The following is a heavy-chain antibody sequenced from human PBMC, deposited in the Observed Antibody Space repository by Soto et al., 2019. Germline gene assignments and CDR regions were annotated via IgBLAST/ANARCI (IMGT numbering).Heavy chain of an antibody. D-gene: IGHD2-15*01. CDR3: ARYCSGGSCYEGRSSLFDY. Sequence: QVQLQESGPGLVKPSQTLSLTCTVSGGSISSGDYYWSWIRQPPGKGLEWIGYIYYSGSTYYNPSLKRRVTISVDPSQNQFSLKLSSVTAADTAVYYCARYCSGGSCYEGRSSLFDYWGQGTLVTVSS. CDR2: IYYSGST. V-gene: IGHV4-30-4*01. J-gene: IGHJ4*02. CDR1: GGSISSGDYY.